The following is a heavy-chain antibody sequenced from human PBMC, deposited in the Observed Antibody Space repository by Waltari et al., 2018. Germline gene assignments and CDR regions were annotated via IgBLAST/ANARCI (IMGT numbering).Heavy chain of an antibody. Sequence: EVQLVESGGGLVQPGGSLRLSCAVSGFTFSSYEMNWVRQAPGKGLEWVSYISSTGSTIYYAVSVKGRFTIFRDKAKNSLYLQMNSLRAGDTAVYYCARDTGYGSGSYFDYWGHGTLVTVSS. CDR2: ISSTGSTI. J-gene: IGHJ4*01. CDR3: ARDTGYGSGSYFDY. CDR1: GFTFSSYE. D-gene: IGHD3-10*01. V-gene: IGHV3-48*03.